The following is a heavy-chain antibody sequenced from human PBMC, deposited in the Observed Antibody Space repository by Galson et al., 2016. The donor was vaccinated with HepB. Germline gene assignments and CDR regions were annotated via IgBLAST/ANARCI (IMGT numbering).Heavy chain of an antibody. CDR1: GFSLSTNGVG. CDR3: VHKSRGRTDLDH. V-gene: IGHV2-5*02. CDR2: IFWDDEK. Sequence: PALVKPTQTLTLTCSFSGFSLSTNGVGAGVGWLRQPPGKALEWLALIFWDDEKLYRPSLKNRLTITKDTTRNHVVLTLTDVDPLDTGAYYCVHKSRGRTDLDHWGQGTLVTVAS. D-gene: IGHD2-15*01. J-gene: IGHJ4*02.